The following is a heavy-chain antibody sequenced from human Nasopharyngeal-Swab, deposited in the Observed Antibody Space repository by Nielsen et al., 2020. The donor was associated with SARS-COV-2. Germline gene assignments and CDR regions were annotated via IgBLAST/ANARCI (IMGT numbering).Heavy chain of an antibody. CDR2: IDPSDSYT. Sequence: GESLKISCQGSGYRFTSYWISWERQMPGKGLEWMGRIDPSDSYTNYSPSFQGHVTISADKSISTAYLQWSSLKASDTAMYYCARRAYCSGGSCYSPYYYYMDVWGKGTTVTVSS. CDR1: GYRFTSYW. V-gene: IGHV5-10-1*01. CDR3: ARRAYCSGGSCYSPYYYYMDV. D-gene: IGHD2-15*01. J-gene: IGHJ6*03.